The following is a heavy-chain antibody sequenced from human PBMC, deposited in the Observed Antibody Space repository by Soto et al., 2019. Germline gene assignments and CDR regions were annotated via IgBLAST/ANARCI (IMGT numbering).Heavy chain of an antibody. CDR2: ITYDGSNK. CDR3: ARVRVFCSGGSCPEAHYGMDV. V-gene: IGHV3-30-3*01. CDR1: GFTFSSYA. D-gene: IGHD2-15*01. J-gene: IGHJ6*02. Sequence: GALRLSCAASGFTFSSYAMHWVRQAPGKGLEWVAVITYDGSNKYYADSVKGGFTISRKNSKNTLFLKMNSLRVEDTAVYYFARVRVFCSGGSCPEAHYGMDVWGQGTTVTVSS.